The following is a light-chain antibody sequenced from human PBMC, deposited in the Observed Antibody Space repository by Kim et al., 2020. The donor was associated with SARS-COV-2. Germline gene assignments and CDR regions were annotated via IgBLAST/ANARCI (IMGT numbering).Light chain of an antibody. Sequence: NFMLTQPHSVSESPGKTVTISCTRSSGGIASNYVQWYQQRPGSAPTPVIYADNQRPSGVPDRFSGSIDTSSNSAYLTISGLKTEDEAGYYCQSYFATTQDVVFGGGTQLTVL. CDR3: QSYFATTQDVV. CDR2: ADN. J-gene: IGLJ2*01. CDR1: SGGIASNY. V-gene: IGLV6-57*03.